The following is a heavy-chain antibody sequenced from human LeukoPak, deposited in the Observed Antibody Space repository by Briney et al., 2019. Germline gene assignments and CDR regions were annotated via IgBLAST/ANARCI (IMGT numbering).Heavy chain of an antibody. V-gene: IGHV3-48*04. CDR3: ARERRWFGDCLFDY. D-gene: IGHD3-10*01. CDR1: GFTFSSYS. Sequence: GGSLRLSCAASGFTFSSYSMNWVRQAPGKGLEWVSYISSSSSTIYYADSVKGRFTISRDNAKNSLYLQMNSLRAEDTAVYYCARERRWFGDCLFDYWGQGTLVTVSS. CDR2: ISSSSSTI. J-gene: IGHJ4*02.